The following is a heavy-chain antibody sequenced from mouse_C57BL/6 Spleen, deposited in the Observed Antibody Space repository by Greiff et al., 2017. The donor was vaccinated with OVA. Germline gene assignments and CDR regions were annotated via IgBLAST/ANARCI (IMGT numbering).Heavy chain of an antibody. D-gene: IGHD2-1*01. Sequence: EVMLQQSGPVLVKPGASVKMSCKASGYTFTDYYMNWVKQSHGKSLEWIGVINPYNGGTSYNQKFKGKATLTVDKSSSTAYMELNSLTSEDSAVYYCAREDGNYGAMDYWGQGTSVTVSS. CDR1: GYTFTDYY. J-gene: IGHJ4*01. V-gene: IGHV1-19*01. CDR2: INPYNGGT. CDR3: AREDGNYGAMDY.